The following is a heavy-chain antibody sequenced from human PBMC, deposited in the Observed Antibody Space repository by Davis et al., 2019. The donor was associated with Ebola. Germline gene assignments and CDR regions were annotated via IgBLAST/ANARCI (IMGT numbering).Heavy chain of an antibody. Sequence: ASVKVSCKTSGYNFTNYALHWVRQAPGQRLEWMGWITSAYGNTKYSQKFQGRVTITRDTSASTAYMELSSLRSEDTAVYYCARDSSGWYYFDYWGQGTLVTVSS. CDR2: ITSAYGNT. V-gene: IGHV1-3*01. CDR1: GYNFTNYA. CDR3: ARDSSGWYYFDY. J-gene: IGHJ4*02. D-gene: IGHD6-19*01.